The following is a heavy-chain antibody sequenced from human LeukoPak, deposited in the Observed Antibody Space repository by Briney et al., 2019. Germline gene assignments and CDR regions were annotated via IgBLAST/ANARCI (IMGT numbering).Heavy chain of an antibody. CDR3: ARSMVRGVNSEYFDY. Sequence: PGRSLRLSCAASGFTFSSYAISWVRQAPGQGLEWMGRIIPILGIANYAQKFQGRVTITADKSTSTAYMELSSLRSGDTAVYYCARSMVRGVNSEYFDYWGQGTLVTVSS. D-gene: IGHD3-10*01. CDR1: GFTFSSYA. V-gene: IGHV1-69*04. J-gene: IGHJ4*02. CDR2: IIPILGIA.